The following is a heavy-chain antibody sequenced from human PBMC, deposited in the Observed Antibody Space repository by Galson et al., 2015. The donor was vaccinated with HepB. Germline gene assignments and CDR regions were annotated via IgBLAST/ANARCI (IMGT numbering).Heavy chain of an antibody. J-gene: IGHJ2*01. D-gene: IGHD4-17*01. CDR3: ASGRYGDYEFDL. V-gene: IGHV5-10-1*01. CDR2: IDPSDSYT. Sequence: QSGAEVKKPGESLRISCKGSGYSFTSYWISWVRQMPGKGLEWMGRIDPSDSYTNYSPSFQGHVTISADKSISTAYLQWSSLKASDTAMYYCASGRYGDYEFDLWGRGTLVTVSS. CDR1: GYSFTSYW.